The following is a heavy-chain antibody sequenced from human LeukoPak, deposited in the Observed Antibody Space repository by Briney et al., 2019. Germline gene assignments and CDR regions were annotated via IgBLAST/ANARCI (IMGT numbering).Heavy chain of an antibody. V-gene: IGHV1-8*01. Sequence: GASVKVSCKASGYTFTSYDINWVRQATGQGLEWMGWMNPNSGNTGYAQKFQGRVTMTRNTSITTAYMELSSLRSEDTAVYYCARYPGTVTTSYYYGMDVWGQGTTVTVSS. D-gene: IGHD4-17*01. J-gene: IGHJ6*02. CDR3: ARYPGTVTTSYYYGMDV. CDR2: MNPNSGNT. CDR1: GYTFTSYD.